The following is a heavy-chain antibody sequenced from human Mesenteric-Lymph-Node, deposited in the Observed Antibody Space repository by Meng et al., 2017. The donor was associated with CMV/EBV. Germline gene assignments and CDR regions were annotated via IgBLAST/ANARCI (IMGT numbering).Heavy chain of an antibody. J-gene: IGHJ4*02. D-gene: IGHD3-22*01. CDR3: ARDYYDSSGLSGDFDY. CDR2: IYYSGST. CDR1: GGSISSSSYY. V-gene: IGHV4-39*07. Sequence: SETLSLTCTVSGGSISSSSYYWGWIRQPPGNGLEWIGSIYYSGSTYYNPPLKSRVTISVDTSKNQFSLKLSSVTAADTAVYYCARDYYDSSGLSGDFDYWGQGTLVTVSS.